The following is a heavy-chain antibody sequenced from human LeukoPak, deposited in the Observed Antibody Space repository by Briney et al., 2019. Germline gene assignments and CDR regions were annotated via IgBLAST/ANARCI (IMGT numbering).Heavy chain of an antibody. J-gene: IGHJ3*02. CDR3: ARGLQNEVDAFDI. CDR2: IYSGGST. Sequence: GGSLRLSCAASGFTVSSNYMSWVRQAPGKGLEWVSVIYSGGSTYYADSVKGRFTISRDNSKNTLYLQMNSLKAEDTAVYYCARGLQNEVDAFDIWGQGTMVTVSS. D-gene: IGHD5-24*01. V-gene: IGHV3-53*01. CDR1: GFTVSSNY.